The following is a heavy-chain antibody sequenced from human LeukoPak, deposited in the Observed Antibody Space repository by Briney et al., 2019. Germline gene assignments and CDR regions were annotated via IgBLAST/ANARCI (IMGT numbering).Heavy chain of an antibody. CDR1: GFTFNTYW. CDR2: IKEDGSEK. D-gene: IGHD4-11*01. Sequence: GGSLRLSCAASGFTFNTYWMAWVRQAPGKGLEWVATIKEDGSEKHYVDSVKGRFTISRDNAKNSLYVQMNSLRAEDTAVYYCAIDNYNRMDAWGKGTGVSVSS. CDR3: AIDNYNRMDA. J-gene: IGHJ6*03. V-gene: IGHV3-7*01.